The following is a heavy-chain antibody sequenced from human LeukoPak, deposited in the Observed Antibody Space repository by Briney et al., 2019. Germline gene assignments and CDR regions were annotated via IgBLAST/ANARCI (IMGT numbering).Heavy chain of an antibody. V-gene: IGHV4-34*01. J-gene: IGHJ6*02. CDR2: INHSGST. D-gene: IGHD3-10*01. CDR1: GGSFSGYY. CDR3: ARRTPYGSGSYTAPYYCYYGMDV. Sequence: SETLSLTCAVYGGSFSGYYWSWIRQPPGKGLEWIGEINHSGSTNYNPSLKSRVTISVDTSKNQFSLKLSSVTAADTAVYYCARRTPYGSGSYTAPYYCYYGMDVWGQGTTVTVSS.